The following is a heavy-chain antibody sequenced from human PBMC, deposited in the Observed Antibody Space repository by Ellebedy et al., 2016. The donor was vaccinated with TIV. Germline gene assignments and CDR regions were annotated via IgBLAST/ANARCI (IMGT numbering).Heavy chain of an antibody. CDR3: AKTEPYGTTWFGRIY. Sequence: PGGSLRLSCAVSGFTFRNYAMTWVRQAPGQGLEWVSAIAGAVGTHYAASVKGRFTISGDNSKKTFYLEMNSLRVDDTAVYYCAKTEPYGTTWFGRIYWGQGTLVTVSS. CDR1: GFTFRNYA. D-gene: IGHD3-10*01. CDR2: IAGAVGT. V-gene: IGHV3-23*01. J-gene: IGHJ4*02.